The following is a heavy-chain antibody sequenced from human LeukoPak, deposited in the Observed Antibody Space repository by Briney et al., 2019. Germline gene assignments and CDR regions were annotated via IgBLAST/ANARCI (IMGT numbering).Heavy chain of an antibody. CDR2: LSYGVSTV. V-gene: IGHV3-11*01. Sequence: GGSLRLSCAASGFTFGASYMSWIRHAPEKGLEGISYLSYGVSTVGYADSVKGRFTISRDNAKNSLYLQMNSLGSEDTAVYYCARDMTAFRGGNPFDLWGQGTLVTVSS. J-gene: IGHJ4*02. CDR1: GFTFGASY. D-gene: IGHD4-23*01. CDR3: ARDMTAFRGGNPFDL.